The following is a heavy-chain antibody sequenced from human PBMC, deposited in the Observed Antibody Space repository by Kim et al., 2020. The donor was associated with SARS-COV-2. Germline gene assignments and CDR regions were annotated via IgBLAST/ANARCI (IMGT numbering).Heavy chain of an antibody. D-gene: IGHD3-16*02. CDR3: ARGCPAWKYIVHYYYYYMDV. J-gene: IGHJ6*03. CDR1: GGSFSGYY. CDR2: INHSGST. V-gene: IGHV4-34*01. Sequence: SETLSLTCAVYGGSFSGYYWSWIRQPPGKGLEWIGEINHSGSTNYNPSLKSRVTISVDTSKNQFSLKLSSVTAADTAVYYCARGCPAWKYIVHYYYYYMDVWGKGTTVTVSS.